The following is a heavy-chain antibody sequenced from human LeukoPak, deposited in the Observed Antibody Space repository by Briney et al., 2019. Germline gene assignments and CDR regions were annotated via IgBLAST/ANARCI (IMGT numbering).Heavy chain of an antibody. J-gene: IGHJ3*02. D-gene: IGHD3-22*01. CDR3: ARGGRGSAAVVAPRSFDI. Sequence: GGSLRLSCAASGFTFSNAWMNWVRQAPGKGLEWVSVTYTGGNSYYADSVKGRFIISRGISKNTLYLQMNSLRAEDSALYYCARGGRGSAAVVAPRSFDIWGQGTMVTVSS. CDR1: GFTFSNAW. V-gene: IGHV3-53*01. CDR2: TYTGGNS.